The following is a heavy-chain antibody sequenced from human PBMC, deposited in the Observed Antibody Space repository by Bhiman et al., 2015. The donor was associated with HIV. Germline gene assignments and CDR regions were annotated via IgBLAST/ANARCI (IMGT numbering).Heavy chain of an antibody. Sequence: EVQLVESGGGLVQPGRSPRLSCAASGFIFDDYAMHWVRQPPGKGLEWVSGITWNSGSIGYADSVKGRFTISRDNAKNSLYLQMNSLRAEDTAVYYCARVTPYSGSDYWGQGTLVTVSS. V-gene: IGHV3-9*01. D-gene: IGHD1-26*01. CDR3: ARVTPYSGSDY. CDR1: GFIFDDYA. CDR2: ITWNSGSI. J-gene: IGHJ4*02.